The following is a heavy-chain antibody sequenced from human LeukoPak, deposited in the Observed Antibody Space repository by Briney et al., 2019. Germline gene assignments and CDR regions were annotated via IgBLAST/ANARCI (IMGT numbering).Heavy chain of an antibody. CDR3: ARENVVPAAHYFGY. J-gene: IGHJ4*02. Sequence: PSETLSLTCTVSGGSISSGGYYWSWIRQPPGKGLEWIGYIYHSGSTYYNPSLKSRVTISVGRSKNQFSLKLSSVTAADTAVYYCARENVVPAAHYFGYWGQGTLVTVSS. V-gene: IGHV4-30-2*01. CDR1: GGSISSGGYY. CDR2: IYHSGST. D-gene: IGHD2-2*01.